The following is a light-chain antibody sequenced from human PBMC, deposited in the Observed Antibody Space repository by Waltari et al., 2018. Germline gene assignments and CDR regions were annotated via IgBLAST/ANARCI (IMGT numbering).Light chain of an antibody. J-gene: IGKJ1*01. V-gene: IGKV3-20*01. Sequence: ERATLSCRARQIVGRYLVWYQQKPGQAPRLLIYHASIRATGIPDRFSGSGSGTDFSLTISRLEPEDFAVYYCQKYESLPATFGQGTKVEI. CDR2: HAS. CDR3: QKYESLPAT. CDR1: QIVGRY.